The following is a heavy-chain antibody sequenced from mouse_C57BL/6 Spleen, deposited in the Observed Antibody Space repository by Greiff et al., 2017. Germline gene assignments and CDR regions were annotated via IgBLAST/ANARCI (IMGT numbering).Heavy chain of an antibody. CDR1: GFSLTSYG. J-gene: IGHJ1*03. D-gene: IGHD4-1*01. CDR3: AKQLTGTIDWYFDV. V-gene: IGHV2-5*01. Sequence: QVQLKESGPGLVQPSQSLSITCTVSGFSLTSYGVHWVRQSPGTGLAWLGVIWRGGSTDYNAAFMSRLSITKDNSKSQVFFKMNSLQADATAIYYCAKQLTGTIDWYFDVWGTGTTVTVSS. CDR2: IWRGGST.